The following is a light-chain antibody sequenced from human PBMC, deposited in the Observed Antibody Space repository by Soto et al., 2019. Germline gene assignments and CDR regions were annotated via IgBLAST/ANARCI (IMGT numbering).Light chain of an antibody. CDR3: ATWDDSLNGVV. CDR2: SNN. V-gene: IGLV1-44*01. Sequence: QSVLTQPPSASRTPGHRVTISCSGSSSNIASNTVNWYQQLPGTAPKLLIHSNNQRPSGVPDRFSASKSGTSASLAISGLQSDDEADYYCATWDDSLNGVVFGGGTKVTVL. CDR1: SSNIASNT. J-gene: IGLJ2*01.